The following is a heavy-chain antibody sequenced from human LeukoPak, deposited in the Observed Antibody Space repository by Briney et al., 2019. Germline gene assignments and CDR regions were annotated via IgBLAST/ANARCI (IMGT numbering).Heavy chain of an antibody. V-gene: IGHV5-51*01. CDR3: ASAHYHSSSSDY. D-gene: IGHD6-6*01. Sequence: GESLKISCKGSGYSFSSEWIGWVRQMPGKGLEWIGIIYPGDSDTRYSPSFQGQVTISADKAINTAYLQWNSLKASDTAMYYCASAHYHSSSSDYWGQGTLVTVSS. J-gene: IGHJ4*02. CDR2: IYPGDSDT. CDR1: GYSFSSEW.